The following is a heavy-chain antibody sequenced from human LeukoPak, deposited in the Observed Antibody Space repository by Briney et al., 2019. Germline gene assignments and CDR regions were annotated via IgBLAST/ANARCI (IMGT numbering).Heavy chain of an antibody. D-gene: IGHD4/OR15-4a*01. CDR3: AKEKRNLRGARDAFDT. V-gene: IGHV3-53*01. CDR1: GFTVSSNF. Sequence: GGSLRLSCAASGFTVSSNFMTWVHHAPGKGLEWVSVTYSDGTTYYADSVKGRFTISRDNSKNTLDLQMNSLRAEDTATYYCAKEKRNLRGARDAFDTWGQGTMVTVSA. CDR2: TYSDGTT. J-gene: IGHJ3*02.